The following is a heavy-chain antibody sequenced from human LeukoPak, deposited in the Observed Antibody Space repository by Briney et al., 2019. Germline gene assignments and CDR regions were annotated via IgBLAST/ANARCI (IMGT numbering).Heavy chain of an antibody. V-gene: IGHV3-74*01. CDR1: GFTLSSYW. J-gene: IGHJ4*02. D-gene: IGHD1-14*01. CDR2: INTDGSST. CDR3: ASRTGVY. Sequence: GGSLRLSCAASGFTLSSYWMHWVRQAPGKGLVWVSRINTDGSSTNYADSVKGRFTISRDNAMNTLYLQMNNLRAEDTAVYYCASRTGVYWGQGTLVSVSS.